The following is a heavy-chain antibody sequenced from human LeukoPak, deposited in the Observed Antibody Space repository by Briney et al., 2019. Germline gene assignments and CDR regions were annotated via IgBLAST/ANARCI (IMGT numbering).Heavy chain of an antibody. J-gene: IGHJ6*04. Sequence: EGSLRLSCTASGFNLTNYAMHWVRQAPGKGLEWVTLISYSGDNTYYADSVKGRFTFSRDNAKNTLYLQMNSLRPEDSAVYYCASDPRDGGQNVWGKGTMVTVSS. CDR1: GFNLTNYA. CDR2: ISYSGDNT. CDR3: ASDPRDGGQNV. D-gene: IGHD5-24*01. V-gene: IGHV3-30*04.